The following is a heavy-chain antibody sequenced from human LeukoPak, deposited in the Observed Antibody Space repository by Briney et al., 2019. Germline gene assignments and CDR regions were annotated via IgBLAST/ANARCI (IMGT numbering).Heavy chain of an antibody. J-gene: IGHJ6*03. V-gene: IGHV1-2*02. CDR1: GYTFTGYY. D-gene: IGHD3-22*01. CDR3: ARDGTYYYDSSGSGYYYYMDV. Sequence: GASVNVSCKASGYTFTGYYMHWVRQAPGQGLEWMGWINPNSGGTNYAQKFQGRVTMTRDTSISTAYMELSRLRSDDTAVYYCARDGTYYYDSSGSGYYYYMDVWGKGTTVTVSS. CDR2: INPNSGGT.